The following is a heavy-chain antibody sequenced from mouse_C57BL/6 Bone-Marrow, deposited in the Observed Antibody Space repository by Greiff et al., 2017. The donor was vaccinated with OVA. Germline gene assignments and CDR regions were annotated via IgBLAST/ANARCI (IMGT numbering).Heavy chain of an antibody. J-gene: IGHJ2*01. V-gene: IGHV5-2*01. D-gene: IGHD2-4*01. Sequence: EVHLVESGGGLVQPGESLKLSCESYEYEFPSHDMSWVRKTPEKRLELVAAINSDGGSTYYPDTMKRRSIISRDNTKTTLYLQMSSLRSDDTALYRMSTTWDFDYWGQGTTLTVSS. CDR2: INSDGGST. CDR3: STTWDFDY. CDR1: EYEFPSHD.